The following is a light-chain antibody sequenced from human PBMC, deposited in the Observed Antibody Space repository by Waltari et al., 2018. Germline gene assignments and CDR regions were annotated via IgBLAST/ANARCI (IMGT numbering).Light chain of an antibody. CDR1: QSIANKY. V-gene: IGKV3-20*01. Sequence: EIVLTQSPGTLSLSPGDRATLSCRASQSIANKYLTWYRQRPGQPPSLLTFGASTRASGGPDRFNGSGFGTEFTLTISRLEPEDFAVYYCQQYGTSVTFGGGTKLEIK. CDR3: QQYGTSVT. J-gene: IGKJ4*01. CDR2: GAS.